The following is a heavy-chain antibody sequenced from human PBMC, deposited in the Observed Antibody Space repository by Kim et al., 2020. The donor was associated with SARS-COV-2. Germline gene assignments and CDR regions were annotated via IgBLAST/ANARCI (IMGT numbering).Heavy chain of an antibody. CDR3: ARDWSGYYFGGWFDP. D-gene: IGHD3-3*01. J-gene: IGHJ5*02. CDR2: ISSSGSTI. V-gene: IGHV3-48*03. Sequence: GGSLRLSCAASGFTFSSYEMNWVRQAPGKGLEWVSYISSSGSTIYYADSVKGRLTISRDNAKNSLYLQMNSLRAEDTAVYYCARDWSGYYFGGWFDPWGQGTLVTVSS. CDR1: GFTFSSYE.